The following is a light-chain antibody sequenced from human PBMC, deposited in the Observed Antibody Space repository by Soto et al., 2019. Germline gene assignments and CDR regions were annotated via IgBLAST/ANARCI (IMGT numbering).Light chain of an antibody. J-gene: IGLJ1*01. CDR3: AVWDYSLMGV. CDR2: SNA. CDR1: SSNIGSNS. Sequence: QYILTQPPSVSGTPGQSVTVSCSRSSSNIGSNSVKWYQQFPGAAPKLLIYSNALRPSGVPDRFSGSKSGTSASLAISGLQPEDEDDYYCAVWDYSLMGVFGGWTELTVL. V-gene: IGLV1-44*01.